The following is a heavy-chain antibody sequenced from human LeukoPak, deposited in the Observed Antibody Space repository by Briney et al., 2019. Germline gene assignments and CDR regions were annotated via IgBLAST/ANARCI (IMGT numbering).Heavy chain of an antibody. Sequence: SETLSLTCTVYGGSFSGYYWSWIRQPPGKGLEWIGEINHSGSTNYNPSLKSRVTISVDTSKNQFSLKLSSVTAADTAVYYWARAEGAASHIWGQGTMVSVSS. CDR1: GGSFSGYY. CDR2: INHSGST. J-gene: IGHJ3*02. D-gene: IGHD3-16*01. CDR3: ARAEGAASHI. V-gene: IGHV4-34*01.